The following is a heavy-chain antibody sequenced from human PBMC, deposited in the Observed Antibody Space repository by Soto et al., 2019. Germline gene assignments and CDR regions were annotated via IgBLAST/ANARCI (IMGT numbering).Heavy chain of an antibody. CDR1: RSTFSCYA. CDR3: ARLPLVQPDYFDY. D-gene: IGHD6-6*01. J-gene: IGHJ4*02. CDR2: IIPIFGTA. Sequence: SSSNVSCKASRSTFSCYAISWVRQAPGQGLEWMGGIIPIFGTANYAQKFQGRVTITADESTSTAYMELSSLRSEDTAGYYCARLPLVQPDYFDYWGQGTLVTVYS. V-gene: IGHV1-69*01.